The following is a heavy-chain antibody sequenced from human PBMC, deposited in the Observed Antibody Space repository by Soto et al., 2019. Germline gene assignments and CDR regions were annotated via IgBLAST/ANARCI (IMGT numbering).Heavy chain of an antibody. V-gene: IGHV5-51*01. Sequence: RGESLKISCHASGYSFISSWIGWVRQMPGKGLEWMGIIYPGDSDTRYSPSFQGQVTISADKSTSTAYLQWSSLKASDTATYYCARMMAASGTAFDYWGQGALVTVSS. CDR3: ARMMAASGTAFDY. CDR2: IYPGDSDT. D-gene: IGHD6-13*01. CDR1: GYSFISSW. J-gene: IGHJ4*02.